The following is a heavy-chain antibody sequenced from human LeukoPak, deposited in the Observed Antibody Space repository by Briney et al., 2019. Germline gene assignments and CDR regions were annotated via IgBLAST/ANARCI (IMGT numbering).Heavy chain of an antibody. J-gene: IGHJ4*02. CDR1: GYSFTSYW. CDR2: IYPGDSDT. D-gene: IGHD5-12*01. V-gene: IGHV5-51*01. CDR3: ARYSGYEIRRPGLDY. Sequence: GESLKISCKGPGYSFTSYWIGWVRQMPGKGLEWMGIIYPGDSDTRYSPSFQGQVTISADKSISTAYLQWSSLKASDAAMYYCARYSGYEIRRPGLDYWGQGTLVTVSS.